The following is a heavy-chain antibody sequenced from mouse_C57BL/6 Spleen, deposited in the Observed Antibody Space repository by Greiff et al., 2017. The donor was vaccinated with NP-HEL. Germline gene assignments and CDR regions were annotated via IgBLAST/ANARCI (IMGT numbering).Heavy chain of an antibody. CDR2: IDPSDSET. J-gene: IGHJ3*01. CDR1: GYTFTSYW. V-gene: IGHV1-52*01. D-gene: IGHD2-4*01. CDR3: ARSRGLRRENWFAY. Sequence: QVQLQQPGAELVRPGSSVKLSCKASGYTFTSYWMHWVKQRPIQGLEWIGNIDPSDSETHYNQKFKDKATLTVDKSSSTAYMQLSSLTSEDSAVYYCARSRGLRRENWFAYWGQGTLVTVSA.